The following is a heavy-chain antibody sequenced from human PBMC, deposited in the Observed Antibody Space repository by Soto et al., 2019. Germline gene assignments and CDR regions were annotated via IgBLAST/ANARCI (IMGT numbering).Heavy chain of an antibody. CDR3: ANPYSSSWYLAEYFQH. CDR2: ISGSGGST. V-gene: IGHV3-23*01. D-gene: IGHD6-13*01. J-gene: IGHJ1*01. Sequence: GGSLRLSCAASGFTFSSYAMSWVRQAPGKGLEWVSAISGSGGSTYYADSVKGRFTISRDNSKNTLYLQMNSLRAEDTAVYYCANPYSSSWYLAEYFQHWGQGTLVTVSS. CDR1: GFTFSSYA.